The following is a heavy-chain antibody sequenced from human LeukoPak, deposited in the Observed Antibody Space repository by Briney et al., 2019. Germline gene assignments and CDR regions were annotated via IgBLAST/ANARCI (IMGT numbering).Heavy chain of an antibody. D-gene: IGHD3-10*01. CDR1: GGSISSYY. V-gene: IGHV4-59*01. CDR3: ARDNDGSGSYYYYYMDV. Sequence: PSETLSLTCTVSGGSISSYYWSWIRQPPGKGLEWIGYIYYSVSTNYNPSLKSRVTISVDTSKNQFSLKLSSVTAVDTAVYYCARDNDGSGSYYYYYMDVWGKGTTVTVSS. CDR2: IYYSVST. J-gene: IGHJ6*03.